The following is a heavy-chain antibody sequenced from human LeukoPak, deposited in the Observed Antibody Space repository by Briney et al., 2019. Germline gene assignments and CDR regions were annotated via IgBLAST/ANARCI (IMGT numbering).Heavy chain of an antibody. CDR2: ISAYNGNT. D-gene: IGHD3-9*01. J-gene: IGHJ3*02. CDR1: GYTFTSYG. Sequence: ASVKVSCKASGYTFTSYGISWVRQAPGQGLEWMGWISAYNGNTNYAQKLQGRVTMTTDTSTSTAYMELSSLRSEDTAVYYCATARRYFDWLYDAFDIWGQGTMVTVPS. V-gene: IGHV1-18*01. CDR3: ATARRYFDWLYDAFDI.